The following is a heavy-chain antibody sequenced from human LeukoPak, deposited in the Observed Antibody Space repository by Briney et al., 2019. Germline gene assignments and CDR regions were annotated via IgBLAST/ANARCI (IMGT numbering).Heavy chain of an antibody. J-gene: IGHJ6*03. CDR2: ISYDGSHT. V-gene: IGHV3-30*01. CDR3: AREEQELVRDYYMDV. D-gene: IGHD6-13*01. CDR1: GFIFSNFA. Sequence: PGGSLRLSCAASGFIFSNFAMHWVRQAPGKGREWVALISYDGSHTYYADSMKGRFTISRDNSRNVLYLQMTSLSGDDSAVYYCAREEQELVRDYYMDVWGKGTTVTVSS.